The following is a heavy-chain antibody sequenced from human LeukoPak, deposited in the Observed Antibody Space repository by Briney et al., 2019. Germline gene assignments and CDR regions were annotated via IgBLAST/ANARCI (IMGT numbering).Heavy chain of an antibody. CDR3: ARDSSGYYYAFDY. CDR2: IIPIFGTA. CDR1: GGTFSRYA. V-gene: IGHV1-69*05. J-gene: IGHJ4*02. Sequence: ASVKVSCKASGGTFSRYAISWVRQAPGQGLEWMGGIIPIFGTANYAQKFQGRVTITTDESTSTAYMELSSLRSEDTAVYYCARDSSGYYYAFDYWGQGTLVTVSS. D-gene: IGHD3-22*01.